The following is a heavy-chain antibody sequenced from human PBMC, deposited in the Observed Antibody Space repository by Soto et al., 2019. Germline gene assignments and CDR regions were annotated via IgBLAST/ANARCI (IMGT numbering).Heavy chain of an antibody. CDR3: ARAPGAVNSYAGVDV. CDR2: ISDGGSYT. D-gene: IGHD6-19*01. V-gene: IGHV3-11*05. Sequence: GSLRLSCVASGFIFSDYYMAWIRRAPGKGLEWVSYISDGGSYTNHGNSVRGRVSVSRDDARNSLYLQINNLRVEDTGVYYCARAPGAVNSYAGVDVWGQGTTVTVSS. CDR1: GFIFSDYY. J-gene: IGHJ6*02.